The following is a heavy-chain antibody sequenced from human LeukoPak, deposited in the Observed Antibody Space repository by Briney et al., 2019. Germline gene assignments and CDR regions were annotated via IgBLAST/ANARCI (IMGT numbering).Heavy chain of an antibody. D-gene: IGHD5-24*01. J-gene: IGHJ4*02. CDR1: GGSISSYY. CDR3: ARDRCDGGHFDY. Sequence: TSETLSLTCTVSGGSISSYYWSWIRQPAGRGLEWIGRIYTSGSTNYNPSLKSRVTMSVDTSKNQFSLKLSSVTAADTAVYYCARDRCDGGHFDYWGQGTLVTVSS. V-gene: IGHV4-4*07. CDR2: IYTSGST.